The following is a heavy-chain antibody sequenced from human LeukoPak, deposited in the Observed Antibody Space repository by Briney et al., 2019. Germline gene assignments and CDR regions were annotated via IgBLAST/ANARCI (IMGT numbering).Heavy chain of an antibody. D-gene: IGHD4-11*01. CDR2: ISAYNGNT. Sequence: ASVKVSCKASGYTFTSYGISWVRQAPGQGLEWMGWISAYNGNTNYAQKLQGRVTMTTDTSTSIAYMELRSLRSDDTAVYYCARESSSTVTTSFDPWGQGTLVTVSS. CDR3: ARESSSTVTTSFDP. J-gene: IGHJ5*02. V-gene: IGHV1-18*01. CDR1: GYTFTSYG.